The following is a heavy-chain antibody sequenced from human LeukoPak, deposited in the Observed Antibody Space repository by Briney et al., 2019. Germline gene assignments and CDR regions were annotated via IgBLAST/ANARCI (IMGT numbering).Heavy chain of an antibody. CDR2: ISAYNGNT. J-gene: IGHJ4*02. V-gene: IGHV1-18*01. Sequence: ASVKVSCKASGYTFTSYGISWVRQARGQGLEWMGWISAYNGNTNYAQKLQGRVTMTTDTSTSTAYMELRSLRSDDTAVYYCARGLTEYYYDSSGSTPPGYWGQGTLVTVSS. D-gene: IGHD3-22*01. CDR1: GYTFTSYG. CDR3: ARGLTEYYYDSSGSTPPGY.